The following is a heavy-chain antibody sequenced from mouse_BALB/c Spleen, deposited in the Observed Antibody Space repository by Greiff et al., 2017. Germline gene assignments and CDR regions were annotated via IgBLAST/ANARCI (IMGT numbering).Heavy chain of an antibody. D-gene: IGHD2-1*01. CDR2: ISSGGST. V-gene: IGHV5-6-5*01. Sequence: DVKLVESGGGLVKPGGSLKLSCAASGFTFSSYAMSWVRQTPEKRLEWVASISSGGSTYYPDSVKGRFTISRDNARNILYLQMSSLRSEDTAMYYCARGRDGNLYYFEDWGQGTTLTVSS. CDR1: GFTFSSYA. CDR3: ARGRDGNLYYFED. J-gene: IGHJ2*01.